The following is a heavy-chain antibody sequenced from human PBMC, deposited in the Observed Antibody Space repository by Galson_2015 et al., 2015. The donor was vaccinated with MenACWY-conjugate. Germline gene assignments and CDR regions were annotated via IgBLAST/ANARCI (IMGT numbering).Heavy chain of an antibody. D-gene: IGHD4-23*01. J-gene: IGHJ4*02. CDR3: VNGVTPEDDY. CDR2: ISSNGGST. Sequence: SLRLSCAASGFTFSSYAMHWVRQAPGKGLEYVSAISSNGGSTYYADSVKGRFTISRDNSKNTLYLQMSRLRAEDTAVYYCVNGVTPEDDYWGQGTLVTVSS. V-gene: IGHV3-64D*09. CDR1: GFTFSSYA.